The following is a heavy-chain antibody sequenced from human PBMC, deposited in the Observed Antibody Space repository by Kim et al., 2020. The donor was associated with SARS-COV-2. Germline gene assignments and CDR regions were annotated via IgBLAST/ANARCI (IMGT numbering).Heavy chain of an antibody. Sequence: SVKVSCKASGGTFSSYAISWVRQAPGQGLEWMGRIIPILGIANYAQKFQGRVTITADKSTSTAYMELSSLRSEDTAVYYCAREIHYYDSSGPFDYWGQGTLVTVSS. CDR1: GGTFSSYA. D-gene: IGHD3-22*01. CDR2: IIPILGIA. V-gene: IGHV1-69*04. CDR3: AREIHYYDSSGPFDY. J-gene: IGHJ4*02.